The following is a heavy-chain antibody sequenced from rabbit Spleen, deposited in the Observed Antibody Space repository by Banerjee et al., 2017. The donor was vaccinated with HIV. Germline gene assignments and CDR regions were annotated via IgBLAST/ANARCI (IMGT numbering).Heavy chain of an antibody. Sequence: QSLEESGGGLVKPGASLTLTCIASGVSFSGNSYMCWVRQAPGKGLEWIACIDTGSSGFTYYASWVNGRFTISKTSSTTVTLQMTRLTAADTATYFCARDTSSSFSSYGMDLWGQGTLVTVS. CDR3: ARDTSSSFSSYGMDL. CDR2: IDTGSSGFT. V-gene: IGHV1S40*01. D-gene: IGHD1-1*01. CDR1: GVSFSGNSY. J-gene: IGHJ6*01.